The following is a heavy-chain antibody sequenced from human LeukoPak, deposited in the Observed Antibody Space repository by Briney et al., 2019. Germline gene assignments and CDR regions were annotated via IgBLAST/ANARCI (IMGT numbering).Heavy chain of an antibody. D-gene: IGHD3-10*01. CDR3: ASCPMVRGAPIDY. J-gene: IGHJ4*02. CDR1: GGSTSSYY. CDR2: IYYSGST. V-gene: IGHV4-59*01. Sequence: SETLSLTCTVSGGSTSSYYWSWIRQPPGKGLEWIGYIYYSGSTNYNPSLKSRVTISVDTSKNQFSLKLSSVTAADTAVYYCASCPMVRGAPIDYWGQGTLVTVSS.